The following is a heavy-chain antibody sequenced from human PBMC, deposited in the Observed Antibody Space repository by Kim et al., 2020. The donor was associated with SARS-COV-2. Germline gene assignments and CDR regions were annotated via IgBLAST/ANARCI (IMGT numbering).Heavy chain of an antibody. Sequence: KGRFTISRDNSKNTLYLQMNSLRAEETAVYYCAKAFEAHYYDSSGYYNDYWGQGTLVTVSS. V-gene: IGHV3-33*06. CDR3: AKAFEAHYYDSSGYYNDY. D-gene: IGHD3-22*01. J-gene: IGHJ4*02.